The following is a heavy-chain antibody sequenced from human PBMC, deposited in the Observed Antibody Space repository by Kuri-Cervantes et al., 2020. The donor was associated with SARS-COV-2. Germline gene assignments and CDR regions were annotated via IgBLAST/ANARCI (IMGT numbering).Heavy chain of an antibody. CDR1: GFTFSSYS. J-gene: IGHJ6*02. CDR2: ISSSSSTI. CDR3: AGAYCGGDCYGGYYYGMDV. Sequence: GESLKISCAASGFTFSSYSMNWVRQAPGKGLEWVAYISSSSSTIYYADSVKGRFTISRDNAKNSLYLQMNSLRDEDTAVYYCAGAYCGGDCYGGYYYGMDVWGQGTMVTVPS. V-gene: IGHV3-48*02. D-gene: IGHD2-21*02.